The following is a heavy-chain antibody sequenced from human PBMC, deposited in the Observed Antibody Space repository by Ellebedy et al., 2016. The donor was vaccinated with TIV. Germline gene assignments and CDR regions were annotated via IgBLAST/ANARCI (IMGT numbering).Heavy chain of an antibody. J-gene: IGHJ3*02. CDR1: RFTFSSYS. D-gene: IGHD3-10*01. CDR3: ARDYGERGSTNAFDI. CDR2: ISGSSDYT. V-gene: IGHV3-21*05. Sequence: GGSLRLXXAASRFTFSSYSMNWVRQPPGKGLEWVSYISGSSDYTNYADSVQGRFAISRDNANNILYLQMNSLRAEDTAVYYCARDYGERGSTNAFDIWGQGTMVTVSS.